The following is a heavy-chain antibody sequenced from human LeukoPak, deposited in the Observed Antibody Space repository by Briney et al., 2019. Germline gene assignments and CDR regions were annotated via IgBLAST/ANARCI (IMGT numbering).Heavy chain of an antibody. CDR1: GFSISSGHY. V-gene: IGHV4-38-2*02. CDR3: ARGTGLELPFDY. D-gene: IGHD1-7*01. Sequence: PSETLSLTCTVSGFSISSGHYWGWTRQPPGKGLEWIGSIYYSGSTYYNPSLKSRVTISVDTSKNQFSLKLSSVTAADTAVYYCARGTGLELPFDYWGQGTLVTVSS. J-gene: IGHJ4*02. CDR2: IYYSGST.